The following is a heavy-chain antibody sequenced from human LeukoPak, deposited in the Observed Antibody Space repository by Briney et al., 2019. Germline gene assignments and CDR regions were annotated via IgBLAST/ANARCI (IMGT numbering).Heavy chain of an antibody. CDR3: ARSDGGGTFRRFDY. Sequence: PGGSLRLSCAASGFTASSNYMSWVRQAPGKGLEWVSVIYSGGSSFYADSVKGRFTISRDNSKNTLYLQMNSLRADDTAVYYCARSDGGGTFRRFDYWGQGTLVTVSS. CDR2: IYSGGSS. V-gene: IGHV3-53*01. J-gene: IGHJ4*02. CDR1: GFTASSNY. D-gene: IGHD2-15*01.